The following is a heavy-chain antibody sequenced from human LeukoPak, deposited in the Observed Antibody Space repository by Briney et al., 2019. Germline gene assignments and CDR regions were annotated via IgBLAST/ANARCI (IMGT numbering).Heavy chain of an antibody. CDR2: IKQDGSEK. CDR1: GFTFSSYG. D-gene: IGHD3-10*01. CDR3: ARGLLWFGEFYFDY. J-gene: IGHJ4*02. V-gene: IGHV3-7*01. Sequence: GGSLRLSCAASGFTFSSYGMHWVRQAPGKGLEWVANIKQDGSEKYYVDSVKGRFTISRDNAKNSLYLQMNSLRAEDTAVYYCARGLLWFGEFYFDYWGQGTLVTVSS.